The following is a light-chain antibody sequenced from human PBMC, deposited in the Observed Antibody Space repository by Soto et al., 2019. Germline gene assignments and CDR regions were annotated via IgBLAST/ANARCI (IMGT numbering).Light chain of an antibody. J-gene: IGLJ2*01. CDR3: SSYTSYTTPV. CDR2: DVN. V-gene: IGLV2-14*03. CDR1: SSDVGAYNF. Sequence: QSVLTQPASVSGSPGQSITISCTGTSSDVGAYNFVSWYQQHPGKAPKLMIYDVNNRPSGVSERFSGSKSANTASLTISGLQAEDEADYYCSSYTSYTTPVFGGGTKLTVL.